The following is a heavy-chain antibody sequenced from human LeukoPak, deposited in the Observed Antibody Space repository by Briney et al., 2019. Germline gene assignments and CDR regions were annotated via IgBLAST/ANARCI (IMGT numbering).Heavy chain of an antibody. CDR3: ARVTTHGFVESIPHIWFDP. D-gene: IGHD3-10*01. Sequence: PSENLSRNGAVSGGSISSGGYSWSWLRQPPGKGLEWIGYIYHRGSTYYNPSLKSRVTISVDRSKNQFSLKLSSVTAADTAVYYCARVTTHGFVESIPHIWFDPGGQGTLVTVSS. J-gene: IGHJ5*02. V-gene: IGHV4-30-2*01. CDR2: IYHRGST. CDR1: GGSISSGGYS.